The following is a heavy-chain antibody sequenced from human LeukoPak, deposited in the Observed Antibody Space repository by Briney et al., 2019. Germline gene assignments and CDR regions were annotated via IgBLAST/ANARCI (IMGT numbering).Heavy chain of an antibody. CDR1: GYRFTSYW. CDR2: IYPGDSDT. J-gene: IGHJ2*01. CDR3: ARRSGYDFNWYFDL. D-gene: IGHD5-12*01. Sequence: GESLKISCKGSGYRFTSYWIGWVRQLPGKGLEWMGIIYPGDSDTRYSPSFQGQVTISADKSISTAYLQWSSLRASDTAMYYCARRSGYDFNWYFDLWGRGTLVTVSS. V-gene: IGHV5-51*01.